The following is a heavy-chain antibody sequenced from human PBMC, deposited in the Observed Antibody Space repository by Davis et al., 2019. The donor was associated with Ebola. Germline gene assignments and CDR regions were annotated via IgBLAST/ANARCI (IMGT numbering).Heavy chain of an antibody. D-gene: IGHD2-15*01. CDR3: ARGSENYCIGTTCYLSEADF. CDR2: IGIYNLKT. V-gene: IGHV1-18*01. J-gene: IGHJ4*02. CDR1: GYIFTSYG. Sequence: ASVKVSCKASGYIFTSYGINWIRQAPGQGLEWKGWIGIYNLKTNYAQKFQGRVSLTTDTTSTAYMELRSLRSDDTAVYYCARGSENYCIGTTCYLSEADFWGQGTQVTVS.